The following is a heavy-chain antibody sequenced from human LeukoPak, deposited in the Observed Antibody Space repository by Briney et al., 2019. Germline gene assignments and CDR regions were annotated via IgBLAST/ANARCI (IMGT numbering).Heavy chain of an antibody. J-gene: IGHJ4*01. CDR1: GFTFSDYY. CDR3: ARGPGSSGGAYVGDY. Sequence: GGSLRLSCAASGFTFSDYYMSWIRQAPGKGLEWVSYISSSSSYTNYADSVKGRFTISRDNAKNSLYLQMNSLRAEDTAVYYCARGPGSSGGAYVGDYWGHGTLVTVSS. D-gene: IGHD3-22*01. V-gene: IGHV3-11*06. CDR2: ISSSSSYT.